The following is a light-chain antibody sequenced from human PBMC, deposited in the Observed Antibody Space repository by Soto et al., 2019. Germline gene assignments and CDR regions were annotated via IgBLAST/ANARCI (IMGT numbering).Light chain of an antibody. J-gene: IGLJ3*02. CDR1: SSNIGSDT. V-gene: IGLV1-44*01. Sequence: QSVLTQPPSASGTPGQRVTISCSGSSSNIGSDTVTWYQQLPGTAPKLLIFSNHQRPSGVPDRFSGSKSGTSASLAISGLQSEDEADYYCGTWDSSLSAGVFGGGTKLTVL. CDR2: SNH. CDR3: GTWDSSLSAGV.